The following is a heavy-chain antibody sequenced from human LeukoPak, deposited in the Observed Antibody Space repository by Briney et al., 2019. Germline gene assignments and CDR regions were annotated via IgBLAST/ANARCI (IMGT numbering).Heavy chain of an antibody. Sequence: SVQVSCKASGGTFTSYAISWVRQAPGQGLEWMGGIIPIFGTANYAQKFQGRVTITADESTSTAYMELSSLRSEDTAVYYCARGQAIRYFDWLLPYYFDYWGQGTLVTVSS. CDR2: IIPIFGTA. D-gene: IGHD3-9*01. J-gene: IGHJ4*02. CDR1: GGTFTSYA. V-gene: IGHV1-69*13. CDR3: ARGQAIRYFDWLLPYYFDY.